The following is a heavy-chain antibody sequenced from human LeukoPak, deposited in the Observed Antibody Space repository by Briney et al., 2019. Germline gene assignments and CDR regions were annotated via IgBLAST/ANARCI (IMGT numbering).Heavy chain of an antibody. J-gene: IGHJ5*02. CDR1: GFTFSSYA. D-gene: IGHD6-19*01. CDR2: ISYDGRNK. CDR3: AREVRAVAGYDH. V-gene: IGHV3-30*04. Sequence: PGGSLRLSCAASGFTFSSYAMHGVRQAPGKGLEGVAVISYDGRNKYYADSVKGRFTISRDNAKKSLYLQMNSLRAEDTAVYYCAREVRAVAGYDHWGQGTLVPVSS.